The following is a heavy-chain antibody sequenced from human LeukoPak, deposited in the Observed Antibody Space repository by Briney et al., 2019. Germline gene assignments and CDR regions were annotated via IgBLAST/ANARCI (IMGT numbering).Heavy chain of an antibody. V-gene: IGHV3-30*02. CDR2: IRYDGSNK. Sequence: SGGSLRLSCAASGFTFSSYGMHWVRQAPGKGLKWVAFIRYDGSNKYYADSVKGRSTISRDNSKNMLYLQMNSLRAEDTAVYYCARGTNEAFDIWGQGTMVTVSS. J-gene: IGHJ3*02. CDR3: ARGTNEAFDI. D-gene: IGHD1-1*01. CDR1: GFTFSSYG.